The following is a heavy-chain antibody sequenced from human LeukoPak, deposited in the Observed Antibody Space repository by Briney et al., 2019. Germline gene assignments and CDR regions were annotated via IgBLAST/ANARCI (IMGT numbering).Heavy chain of an antibody. J-gene: IGHJ4*02. CDR3: ARDQGGSYFEGNY. CDR2: IHHGGST. Sequence: SETLSLTCTVSGGSISSGVYYWSWIRQPPGEGLEWIGYIHHGGSTYYNPSLKSRVTISVDKSKNQFSLKLSSVTAADTAVYYCARDQGGSYFEGNYWGQGTLVTVSS. D-gene: IGHD1-26*01. V-gene: IGHV4-30-2*01. CDR1: GGSISSGVYY.